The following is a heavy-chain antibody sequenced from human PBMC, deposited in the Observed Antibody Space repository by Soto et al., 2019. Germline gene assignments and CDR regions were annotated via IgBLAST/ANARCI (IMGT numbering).Heavy chain of an antibody. CDR1: GFTFGDSY. J-gene: IGHJ5*02. D-gene: IGHD2-15*01. CDR3: VRGGGGGLLDP. CDR2: IXPXXXXX. V-gene: IGHV3-11*06. Sequence: PGGSLRLSCAGSGFTFGDSYMSWIRQAPGKGLEWLSYIXPXXXXXAXXXSVKGRFTISRDNAKRSLYLQMMSLTAEDTAIYYCVRGGGGGLLDPWGQGTMVTVSS.